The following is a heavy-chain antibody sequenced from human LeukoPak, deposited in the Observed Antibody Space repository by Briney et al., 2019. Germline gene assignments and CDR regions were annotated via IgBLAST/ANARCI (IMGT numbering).Heavy chain of an antibody. J-gene: IGHJ4*02. CDR3: AKGSRLREGGSYRF. CDR1: GGIFSSYA. V-gene: IGHV1-69*06. Sequence: SVKVSCKASGGIFSSYAINWVRQAPGQGLEWMGRIIPIFGSANYPQKFQGRVTITADKSTRTAYMELSSLRSEDTALYYCAKGSRLREGGSYRFWGQGTLVTVSS. CDR2: IIPIFGSA. D-gene: IGHD3-16*02.